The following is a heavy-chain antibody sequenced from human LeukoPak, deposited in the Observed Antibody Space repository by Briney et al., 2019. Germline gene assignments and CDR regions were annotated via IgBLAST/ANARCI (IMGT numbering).Heavy chain of an antibody. V-gene: IGHV3-23*01. CDR2: ISVSGNT. D-gene: IGHD3-16*01. CDR3: AKDYAVGSIDY. J-gene: IGHJ4*02. Sequence: GGSLRLSCAASGFTLSSYAMSWVRQAPGKGLGWVSAISVSGNTYHADSVKGRFTISRDSSKNTLYLQMNRLRAEDAAVYYCAKDYAVGSIDYWGQGTLVTVSS. CDR1: GFTLSSYA.